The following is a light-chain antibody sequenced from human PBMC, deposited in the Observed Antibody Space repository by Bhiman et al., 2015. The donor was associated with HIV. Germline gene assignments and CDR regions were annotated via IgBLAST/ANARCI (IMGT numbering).Light chain of an antibody. V-gene: IGLV3-1*01. J-gene: IGLJ1*01. Sequence: SYELTQPPSVSVYPGQTASITCSGDKLGEQYVCWYQQKPGQSPVLLMYQDSKRPSGIPERFSGSNSGNTATLTISGTQAMDEADYYCQAWDSSTACYVFGTGTKVTVL. CDR3: QAWDSSTACYV. CDR1: KLGEQY. CDR2: QDS.